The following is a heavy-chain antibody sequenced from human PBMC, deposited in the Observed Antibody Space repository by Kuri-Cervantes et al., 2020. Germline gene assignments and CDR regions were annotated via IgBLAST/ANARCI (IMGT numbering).Heavy chain of an antibody. D-gene: IGHD2-2*01. CDR3: AREVFVVVPAARVVFDY. CDR1: GGSISSSSYY. Sequence: GSLRLSCSVSGGSISSSSYYWGWIRQPPGKGLEWTGSIYYSGSTYYNPSLKSRVTISVDTSKNQFSLKLSSVTAADTAVYYCAREVFVVVPAARVVFDYWGQGTLITVSS. J-gene: IGHJ4*02. CDR2: IYYSGST. V-gene: IGHV4-39*01.